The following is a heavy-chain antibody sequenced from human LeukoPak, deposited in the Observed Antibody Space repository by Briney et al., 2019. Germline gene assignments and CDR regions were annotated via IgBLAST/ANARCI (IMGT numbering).Heavy chain of an antibody. J-gene: IGHJ2*01. D-gene: IGHD1-1*01. CDR1: GGSFSGYY. Sequence: PSETLSLTCAVYGGSFSGYYWSWIRQPPGKGLEWIGEINHSGSTNYNPSLKSRVTISVDTSKHQFSLKLSSVTAADTAVYYCARVPRLGAFDLWGRGTLVTVSS. V-gene: IGHV4-34*01. CDR2: INHSGST. CDR3: ARVPRLGAFDL.